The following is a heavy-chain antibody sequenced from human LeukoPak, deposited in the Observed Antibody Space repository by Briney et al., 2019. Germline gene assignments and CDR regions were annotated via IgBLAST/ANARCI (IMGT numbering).Heavy chain of an antibody. CDR1: GFTFSNYW. V-gene: IGHV3-7*01. CDR3: AKGPYYYGSGSYRI. CDR2: IKQDGSEK. J-gene: IGHJ4*02. Sequence: GGSLRLSCAASGFTFSNYWMSWVRQAPGKGLEWVANIKQDGSEKYYADSVKGRFTISRDNSKNTLYLQMNSLRAEDTAVYYCAKGPYYYGSGSYRIGGQGTLVTVSS. D-gene: IGHD3-10*01.